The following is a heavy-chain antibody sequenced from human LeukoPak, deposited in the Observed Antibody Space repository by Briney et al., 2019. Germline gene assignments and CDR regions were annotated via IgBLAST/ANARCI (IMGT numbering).Heavy chain of an antibody. V-gene: IGHV3-30*18. CDR3: AKDLRLFDILTPFDY. Sequence: GRSLRLSCAASGLTLCSYGMHLVRQAPGKGLEWVALISNDAGNYYYADSVKGRFTISRDNSKNTLYMQMNSLRAEDTAVYFCAKDLRLFDILTPFDYWGQGTLVTVSS. J-gene: IGHJ4*02. D-gene: IGHD3-9*01. CDR2: ISNDAGNY. CDR1: GLTLCSYG.